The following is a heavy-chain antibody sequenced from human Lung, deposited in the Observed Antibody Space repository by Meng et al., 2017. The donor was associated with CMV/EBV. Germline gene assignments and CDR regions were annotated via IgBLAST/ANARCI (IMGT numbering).Heavy chain of an antibody. V-gene: IGHV3-20*04. Sequence: GEXXKISCAASGFTFDDYGMSWVRQAPGKGLEWVSGINWNGGSTGYADSVKGRFTISRDNAKYSLYLQMNSLRAEDTALYYCARGGYSSGWYGNYFDYWGQGTVVTVSS. CDR3: ARGGYSSGWYGNYFDY. CDR2: INWNGGST. D-gene: IGHD6-19*01. CDR1: GFTFDDYG. J-gene: IGHJ4*02.